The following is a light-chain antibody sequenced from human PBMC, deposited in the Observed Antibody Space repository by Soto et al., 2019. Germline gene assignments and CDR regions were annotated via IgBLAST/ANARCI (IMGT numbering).Light chain of an antibody. CDR2: GDT. CDR1: SSNIGAGYD. V-gene: IGLV1-40*01. CDR3: QSYDSSLSGDVV. Sequence: QSVLTQPPSVSGAPGQRITISCTGSSSNIGAGYDVHWYQQLPGSAPKLLMYGDTNRPSGVPDRFSGSKSGTSASLAITGLQADDEAEYYCQSYDSSLSGDVVFGGGTKVTVL. J-gene: IGLJ2*01.